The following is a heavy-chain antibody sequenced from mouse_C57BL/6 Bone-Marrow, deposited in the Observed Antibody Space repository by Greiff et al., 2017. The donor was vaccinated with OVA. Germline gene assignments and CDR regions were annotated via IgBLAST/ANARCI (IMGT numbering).Heavy chain of an antibody. J-gene: IGHJ1*03. V-gene: IGHV1-52*01. CDR3: ARRDYGRGWYFDV. CDR2: IDPSDSET. D-gene: IGHD1-1*01. Sequence: QVQLQQPGAELGRPGSSVKLSCKASGYTFTSYWMHWVKQRPIQGLDWIGKIDPSDSETPYNQKFKDKATLTVDKSSSTAYMQLSSLTSEDSAVYYCARRDYGRGWYFDVWGTGTTVTVSS. CDR1: GYTFTSYW.